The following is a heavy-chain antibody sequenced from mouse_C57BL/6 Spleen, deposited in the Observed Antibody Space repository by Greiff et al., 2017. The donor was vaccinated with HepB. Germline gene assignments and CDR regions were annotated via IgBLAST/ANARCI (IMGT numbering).Heavy chain of an antibody. CDR1: GYSITSDY. CDR2: ISYSGST. D-gene: IGHD3-3*01. V-gene: IGHV3-8*01. CDR3: ARGGHGFDY. Sequence: EVQRVESGPGLVKPSQTLYLTCSVTGYSITSDYWNWIRKFPGNKLEYMGYISYSGSTYYYPAHKSRISITRATSKNQYYLQLHSVTTEDTATYYCARGGHGFDYWGQGTTLTVSS. J-gene: IGHJ2*01.